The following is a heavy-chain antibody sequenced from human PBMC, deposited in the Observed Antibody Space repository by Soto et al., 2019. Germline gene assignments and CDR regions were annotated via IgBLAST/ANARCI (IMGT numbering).Heavy chain of an antibody. CDR3: ASSLGSSWIFDY. V-gene: IGHV4-39*01. CDR2: IYYSGST. J-gene: IGHJ4*02. Sequence: PSETLSLTCTVSGGSISSSSYYWGWIRQPPGKGLEWIGSIYYSGSTYYNPSLKSRVTISVDTSKNQFSLKLSSVTAADTAVYYCASSLGSSWIFDYWGQGTLVTVSS. CDR1: GGSISSSSYY. D-gene: IGHD6-13*01.